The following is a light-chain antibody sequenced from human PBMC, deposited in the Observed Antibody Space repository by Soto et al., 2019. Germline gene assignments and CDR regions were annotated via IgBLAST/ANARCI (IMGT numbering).Light chain of an antibody. Sequence: QPVLTQPRSVSGSPGQSVTISCTGTSSDVGGYNYVSWYQQHPGEAPKLLIYDVSKRPSGVRDRFSGSKSGNTASLTISGLRADDEANYYCCSYAGTFVVFGGGTKVTVL. CDR3: CSYAGTFVV. J-gene: IGLJ2*01. V-gene: IGLV2-11*01. CDR2: DVS. CDR1: SSDVGGYNY.